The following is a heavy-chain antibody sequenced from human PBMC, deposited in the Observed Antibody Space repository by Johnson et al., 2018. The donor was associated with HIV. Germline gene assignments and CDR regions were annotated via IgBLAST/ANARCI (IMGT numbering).Heavy chain of an antibody. CDR2: ISYDGSNK. Sequence: QEKLVESGGGVVQPGRSLRLSCAASGFTFSTYAMHWVRQAPGKGLEWVAIISYDGSNKYYADSVTGRFPNPNDNSKNTLYLQMNSLRAEDTALYYCAKDLDDSSGYYRPELAFDIWGQGTMVTVSS. CDR3: AKDLDDSSGYYRPELAFDI. D-gene: IGHD3-22*01. J-gene: IGHJ3*02. CDR1: GFTFSTYA. V-gene: IGHV3-30-3*02.